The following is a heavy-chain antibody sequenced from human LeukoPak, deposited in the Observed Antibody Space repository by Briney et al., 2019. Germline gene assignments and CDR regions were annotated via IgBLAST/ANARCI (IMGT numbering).Heavy chain of an antibody. CDR3: ARRYSPPWGFDY. CDR1: GGSISSSSYY. V-gene: IGHV4-39*07. J-gene: IGHJ4*02. CDR2: IYYSGST. Sequence: SETLSLTCTVSGGSISSSSYYWGWIRQPPGKGLEWIGSIYYSGSTYYNPSLKSRVTISVDTSKNQFSLKLSSVTAADTAVYYCARRYSPPWGFDYWGQGTLVTVSS. D-gene: IGHD5-18*01.